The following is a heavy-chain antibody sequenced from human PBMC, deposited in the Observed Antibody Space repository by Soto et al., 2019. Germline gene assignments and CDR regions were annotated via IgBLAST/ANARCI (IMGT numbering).Heavy chain of an antibody. CDR1: GGTFSSYP. CDR2: IIPIFGTA. D-gene: IGHD2-2*01. J-gene: IGHJ6*02. CDR3: ARERRGKTVVPAAPPVRDFYYGMDV. V-gene: IGHV1-69*13. Sequence: SVTVSCKSSGGTFSSYPMSWVRQAPGQGLECMGWIIPIFGTANYAQKFQGRVTITADESTSTAYMELSSLRSEDTAVYYCARERRGKTVVPAAPPVRDFYYGMDVWGQGTTVTVSS.